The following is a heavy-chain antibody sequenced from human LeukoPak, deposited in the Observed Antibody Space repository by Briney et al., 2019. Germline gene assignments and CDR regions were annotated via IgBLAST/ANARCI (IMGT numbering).Heavy chain of an antibody. CDR1: GFTFSSYA. CDR3: ARDSPDRFHDAFDI. Sequence: GGSLRLSCAASGFTFSSYAMSWVRQAPGKGLEWVSVIYSGGSTYYADSVKGRFTIPRDNSKNTLYLQMNSLRAEDTAVYYCARDSPDRFHDAFDIWGQGTMVTVSS. J-gene: IGHJ3*02. V-gene: IGHV3-66*01. D-gene: IGHD3-10*01. CDR2: IYSGGST.